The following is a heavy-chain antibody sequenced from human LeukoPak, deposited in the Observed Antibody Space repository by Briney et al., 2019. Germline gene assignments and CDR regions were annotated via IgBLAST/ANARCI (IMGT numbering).Heavy chain of an antibody. CDR3: ARESSAAARRGRRYTPNNYYYYMDV. CDR2: ISSSSSYI. Sequence: QAGGSLRLSCEVSGFTSSTYTMNWVRQAPGKGLEWVSSISSSSSYIYYADSVKGRFTISRDNAKNSLYLQMNSLRAEDTAVYYCARESSAAARRGRRYTPNNYYYYMDVWGKGTTVTVSS. D-gene: IGHD6-6*01. J-gene: IGHJ6*03. CDR1: GFTSSTYT. V-gene: IGHV3-21*01.